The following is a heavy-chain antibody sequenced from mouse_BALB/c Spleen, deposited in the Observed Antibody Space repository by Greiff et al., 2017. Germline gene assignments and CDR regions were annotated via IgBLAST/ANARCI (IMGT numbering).Heavy chain of an antibody. CDR1: GFTFSSYG. CDR2: ISSGGSYT. CDR3: ARHGIPQYGNNGGFDY. V-gene: IGHV5-6*01. J-gene: IGHJ2*01. D-gene: IGHD2-10*02. Sequence: EVKLVESGGDLVKPGGSLKLSCAASGFTFSSYGMSWVRQTPDKRLEWVATISSGGSYTYYPDSVKGRFTISRDNAKNTLYLQMSSLKSEDTAMYYCARHGIPQYGNNGGFDYWGQGTTLTVSS.